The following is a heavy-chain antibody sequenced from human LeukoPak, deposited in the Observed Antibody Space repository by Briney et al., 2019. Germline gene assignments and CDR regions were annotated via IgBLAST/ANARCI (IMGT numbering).Heavy chain of an antibody. J-gene: IGHJ5*02. CDR1: GGSISSYY. CDR2: VYYSGST. D-gene: IGHD1-26*01. CDR3: ARGNSGSYYDWFDP. V-gene: IGHV4-59*08. Sequence: PSETLSLTCTVSGGSISSYYWSWIRQPPGKGLEWIGYVYYSGSTNYNPSLKSRVTISVDTSKNQFSLKLSSVTAADTAVYYCARGNSGSYYDWFDPWGQGTLVTVSS.